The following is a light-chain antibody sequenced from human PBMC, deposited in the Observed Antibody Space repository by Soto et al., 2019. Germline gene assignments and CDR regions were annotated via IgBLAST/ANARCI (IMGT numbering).Light chain of an antibody. CDR3: SSYTSISRYV. CDR1: SSDVGGYNY. V-gene: IGLV2-14*01. CDR2: DVS. J-gene: IGLJ1*01. Sequence: QSALTQPASVSGSPGQSITISCTGTSSDVGGYNYVSWYQQHPGKAPKLMIYDVSNRPSGVSNRFSGSKSGNTASLTISGLQAEDEADYYCSSYTSISRYVFGTGTKVTVL.